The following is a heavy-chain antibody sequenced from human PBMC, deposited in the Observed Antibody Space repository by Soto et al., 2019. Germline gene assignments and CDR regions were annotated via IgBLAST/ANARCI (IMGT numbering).Heavy chain of an antibody. CDR3: GGGGGGNSNTVVGAFDI. J-gene: IGHJ3*02. Sequence: QVQLQQWGAGLLKPSETLSLTCAVYGGSVNSGNYYWSWIRQPPGKGLEWIGEMSHSGGTHFNPSLKGSVTHSGGQVKDQVSLEVGSVTGPGTGLYYCGGGGGGNSNTVVGAFDIWGPGTLVTVSS. V-gene: IGHV4-34*01. D-gene: IGHD3-16*01. CDR1: GGSVNSGNYY. CDR2: MSHSGGT.